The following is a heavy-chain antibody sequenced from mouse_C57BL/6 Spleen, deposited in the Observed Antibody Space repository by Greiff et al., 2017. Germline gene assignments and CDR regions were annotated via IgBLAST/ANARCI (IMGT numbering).Heavy chain of an antibody. V-gene: IGHV1-80*01. J-gene: IGHJ3*01. CDR1: GYAFSSYW. Sequence: VKLVESGAELVKPGASVKISCKASGYAFSSYWMNWVKQRPGKGLEWIGQIYPGDGDTNYNGKFKGKATLTADKSSSTAYMQLSSLTSEDSAVYFCARYYGNYGSWFAYWGQGTLVTVSA. CDR3: ARYYGNYGSWFAY. CDR2: IYPGDGDT. D-gene: IGHD2-1*01.